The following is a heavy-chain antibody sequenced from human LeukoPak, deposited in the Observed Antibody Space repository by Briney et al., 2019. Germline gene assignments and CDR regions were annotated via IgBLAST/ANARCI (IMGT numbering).Heavy chain of an antibody. V-gene: IGHV3-11*04. J-gene: IGHJ4*02. Sequence: GGSLRLSCAASGFTVSSNYMSWVRQAPGKGLEWVSYIGTGGSPIYYADSVRGRFTVSRDNAKDSLYLQMNRLRVEDTAVYYCARDRSGSFGYWGQGTLVTVSS. CDR2: IGTGGSPI. CDR3: ARDRSGSFGY. D-gene: IGHD1-26*01. CDR1: GFTVSSNY.